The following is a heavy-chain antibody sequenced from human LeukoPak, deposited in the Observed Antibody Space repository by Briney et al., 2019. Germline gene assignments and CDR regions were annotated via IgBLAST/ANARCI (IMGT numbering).Heavy chain of an antibody. CDR3: APIPSGAPVAGTSTVDY. D-gene: IGHD6-19*01. CDR2: INPNSGGT. CDR1: GYTFTGYY. J-gene: IGHJ4*02. V-gene: IGHV1-2*02. Sequence: ASVKVSCKASGYTFTGYYMHWVRQAPGQGLKWMGWINPNSGGTNYAQKFQGRVTMTRDTSISTAYMELSRLRSDDTAVYYCAPIPSGAPVAGTSTVDYWGQGTLVTVSS.